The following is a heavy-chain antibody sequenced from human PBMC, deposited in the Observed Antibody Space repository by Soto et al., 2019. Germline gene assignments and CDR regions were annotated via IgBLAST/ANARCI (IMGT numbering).Heavy chain of an antibody. CDR2: ISSSSSYI. CDR3: ARAFSVGVDIGHFWSGYYAPYYGMDV. D-gene: IGHD3-3*02. Sequence: GGSLRLSCAASGFTFSSYSMNWVRQAPGKGLEWVSSISSSSSYIFYADSVKGRFTISRDNAKNSLYLQMNSLRAEDTAVYYCARAFSVGVDIGHFWSGYYAPYYGMDVGGQGTTVTVSS. CDR1: GFTFSSYS. V-gene: IGHV3-21*01. J-gene: IGHJ6*02.